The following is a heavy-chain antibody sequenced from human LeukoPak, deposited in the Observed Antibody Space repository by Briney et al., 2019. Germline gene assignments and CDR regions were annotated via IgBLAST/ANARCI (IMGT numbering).Heavy chain of an antibody. V-gene: IGHV3-74*01. CDR1: GFTFSSYW. CDR2: IYSDGSST. J-gene: IGHJ4*02. Sequence: GGSLRLSCAASGFTFSSYWMHWVRQAPGKGLVWVSRIYSDGSSTSYADSVKGRFTISRDNAKNTLQLQMNSLRAEDTAEYYCARGGSYGPPYYFDYWGQGTLVTVSS. D-gene: IGHD5-18*01. CDR3: ARGGSYGPPYYFDY.